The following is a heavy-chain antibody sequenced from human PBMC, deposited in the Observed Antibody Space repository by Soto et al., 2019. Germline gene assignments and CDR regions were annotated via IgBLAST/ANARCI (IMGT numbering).Heavy chain of an antibody. CDR3: ARSGYCSSTSCSGAFDI. Sequence: VKVSCKASGGTFSSYTISWVRQAPGQGLEWMGRIIPILGIANYAQKFQGRVTITADKSTSTAYMELSSLRSEDTAVYYCARSGYCSSTSCSGAFDIWGQGTMVTVS. J-gene: IGHJ3*02. CDR1: GGTFSSYT. V-gene: IGHV1-69*02. D-gene: IGHD2-2*03. CDR2: IIPILGIA.